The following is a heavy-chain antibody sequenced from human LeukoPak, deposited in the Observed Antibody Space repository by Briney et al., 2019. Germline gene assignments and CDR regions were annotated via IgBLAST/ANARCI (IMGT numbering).Heavy chain of an antibody. D-gene: IGHD1-7*01. CDR3: ARRWNYGRNYYIDV. J-gene: IGHJ6*03. V-gene: IGHV4-34*01. CDR2: INDSGTI. Sequence: SETLSLTCAVYGGSFSNYYWSWIRQSPGKGLEWIGEINDSGTINYNPSLMSRVTVSVDKSKNQFSLKLSSATAADTAVYCCARRWNYGRNYYIDVWGKGATVSVSS. CDR1: GGSFSNYY.